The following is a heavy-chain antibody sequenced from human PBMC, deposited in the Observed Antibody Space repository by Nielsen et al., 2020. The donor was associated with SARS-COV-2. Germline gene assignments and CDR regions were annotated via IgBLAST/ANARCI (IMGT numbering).Heavy chain of an antibody. V-gene: IGHV3-30*18. Sequence: GGSLRLSCAASGFTFSSYGMHWVRQAPGKGLEWVAVISYDGSNKYYADSVKGRFTISRDNSKNTLYLQMNSLRAEDTAVYYCAKTYYYDSSDYYPDLGYYGMDVWGQGTTVTVSS. D-gene: IGHD3-22*01. J-gene: IGHJ6*02. CDR2: ISYDGSNK. CDR1: GFTFSSYG. CDR3: AKTYYYDSSDYYPDLGYYGMDV.